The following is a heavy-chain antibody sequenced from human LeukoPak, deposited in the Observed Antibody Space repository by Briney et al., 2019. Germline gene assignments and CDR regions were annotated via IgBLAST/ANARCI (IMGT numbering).Heavy chain of an antibody. Sequence: ASVKVSCKASGYTFTGYYMHWVRQAPGQGLEWMGRINSNSGGTNYAQKFQGRVTMTRDTSISTAYMELSRLRSDDTAVYYCARIRFSGTTRSTNFDYWGQGTLVTVSS. D-gene: IGHD1-1*01. CDR1: GYTFTGYY. CDR3: ARIRFSGTTRSTNFDY. J-gene: IGHJ4*02. V-gene: IGHV1-2*06. CDR2: INSNSGGT.